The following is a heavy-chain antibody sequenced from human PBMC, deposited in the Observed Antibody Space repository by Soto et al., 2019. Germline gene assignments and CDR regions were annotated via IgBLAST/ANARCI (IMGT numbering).Heavy chain of an antibody. J-gene: IGHJ3*02. Sequence: GGSLRLSCAASGFTFSGSAMHWVRQASGKGLEWVGRIRSKANSYATAYAASVKGRFTISRDDSKNTAYLQMNSLKTEDTAVYYCTRHPSNDRSGYYYAFDIWGQGTMVTVSS. CDR1: GFTFSGSA. CDR3: TRHPSNDRSGYYYAFDI. CDR2: IRSKANSYAT. D-gene: IGHD3-22*01. V-gene: IGHV3-73*01.